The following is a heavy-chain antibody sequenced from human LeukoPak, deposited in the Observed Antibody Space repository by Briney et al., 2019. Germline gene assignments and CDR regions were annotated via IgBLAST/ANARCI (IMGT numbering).Heavy chain of an antibody. V-gene: IGHV3-7*01. CDR1: GFTSGFNFSEFW. CDR3: ARLLGRSGWLLVYYYYYMDV. J-gene: IGHJ6*03. D-gene: IGHD3-9*01. Sequence: PGGSLRLSCVASGFTSGFNFSEFWMSWVRQAPGKGLEWVANIKQDGSEKYYVDSVKGRFTISRDNAKNSLYLQMNSLRAEDTAVYYCARLLGRSGWLLVYYYYYMDVWGKGTTVTVSS. CDR2: IKQDGSEK.